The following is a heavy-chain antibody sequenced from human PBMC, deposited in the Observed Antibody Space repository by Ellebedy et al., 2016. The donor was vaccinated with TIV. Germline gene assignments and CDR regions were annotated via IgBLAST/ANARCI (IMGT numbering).Heavy chain of an antibody. J-gene: IGHJ4*02. Sequence: GGSLRLXXAASGFTLSSYWMSWLRQAPGKGLEWVANIKEDGSEKYYVDSVKGRFTISRDNAKNSLFLQMNSLRADDTAVYFCARDKGAMSTTLGSRFDYWGQGNLVSVSS. CDR1: GFTLSSYW. D-gene: IGHD3-10*01. CDR3: ARDKGAMSTTLGSRFDY. CDR2: IKEDGSEK. V-gene: IGHV3-7*01.